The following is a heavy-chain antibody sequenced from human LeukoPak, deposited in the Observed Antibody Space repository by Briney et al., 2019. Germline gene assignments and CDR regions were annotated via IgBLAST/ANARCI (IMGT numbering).Heavy chain of an antibody. D-gene: IGHD1-26*01. CDR3: ARLGYHLLYAYYYYYMDI. CDR1: GGSISSGSYF. J-gene: IGHJ6*03. V-gene: IGHV4-61*02. Sequence: SQTLSLTCTVSGGSISSGSYFWSWIRQPAGKGLEWIGRIYTSGSTNYNPSLNSRVTISVDTSKNQFSLKLSSVTAADTAVYYCARLGYHLLYAYYYYYMDIWGKGTTVTVSS. CDR2: IYTSGST.